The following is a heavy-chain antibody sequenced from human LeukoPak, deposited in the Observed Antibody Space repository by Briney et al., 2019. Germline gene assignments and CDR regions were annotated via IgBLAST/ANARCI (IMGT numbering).Heavy chain of an antibody. CDR2: ISHDGNDQ. Sequence: GRSLRLSCAASGFTFSTYEMHWVRQAPGKGLEWVAVISHDGNDQYYADSVKGRFTISRDNSKNTLYLQMNSLRAEDTAVYYCASAGRIAAADYYYYYMDVWGKGTTVTVSS. J-gene: IGHJ6*03. D-gene: IGHD6-13*01. CDR1: GFTFSTYE. CDR3: ASAGRIAAADYYYYYMDV. V-gene: IGHV3-30*14.